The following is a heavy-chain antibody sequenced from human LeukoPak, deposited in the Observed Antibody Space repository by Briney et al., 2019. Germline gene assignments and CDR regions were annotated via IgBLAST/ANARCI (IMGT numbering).Heavy chain of an antibody. CDR2: ISGSGGST. D-gene: IGHD3-3*01. CDR1: GFTFSSYA. J-gene: IGHJ4*02. CDR3: SKGSFTIFGVVTYNYFDN. V-gene: IGHV3-23*01. Sequence: GGSLRLSCAASGFTFSSYAMSWVRQAPGKGLEWVSSISGSGGSTYYADSVKGRFTISRDNSKNTLYLQMNSLRAGDTGVSFCSKGSFTIFGVVTYNYFDNWGQGTLVTVSS.